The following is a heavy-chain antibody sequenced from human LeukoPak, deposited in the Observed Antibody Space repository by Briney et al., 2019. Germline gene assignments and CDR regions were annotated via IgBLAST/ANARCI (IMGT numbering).Heavy chain of an antibody. D-gene: IGHD4-17*01. V-gene: IGHV3-64D*06. J-gene: IGHJ4*02. Sequence: GGSLRLSCSVSGFTFSTYVMHWVRQAAGKGLECVSAISSNGDSTYYADSVNVRFTISRDNSKNTLYLQMSSLRSDDTSCYYCFRGTVYWGQGTLVTVSS. CDR1: GFTFSTYV. CDR2: ISSNGDST. CDR3: FRGTVY.